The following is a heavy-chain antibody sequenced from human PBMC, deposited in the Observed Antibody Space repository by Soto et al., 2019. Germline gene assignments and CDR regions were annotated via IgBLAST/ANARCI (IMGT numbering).Heavy chain of an antibody. Sequence: GGSLRLSCAASGFTFSSYAMSWVRQAPGKGLEWVSAISGSGGSTYYADSVKGRFTISRDNSKNTLYLQMNSLRAEDTAVYYCARNYDSSGYYHLFDYWGQGTLVTVSS. CDR1: GFTFSSYA. CDR2: ISGSGGST. CDR3: ARNYDSSGYYHLFDY. V-gene: IGHV3-23*01. J-gene: IGHJ4*02. D-gene: IGHD3-22*01.